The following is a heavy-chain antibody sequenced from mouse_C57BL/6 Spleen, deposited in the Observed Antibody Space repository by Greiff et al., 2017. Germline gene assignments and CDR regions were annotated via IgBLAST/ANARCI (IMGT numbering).Heavy chain of an antibody. CDR1: GYIFTSYW. V-gene: IGHV1-69*01. J-gene: IGHJ3*01. D-gene: IGHD1-1*02. CDR3: ARGEGGRARSFAY. CDR2: IDPSDSYT. Sequence: QVQLQQSGAELVMPGASVKLSCKASGYIFTSYWMHWVKQRPGQGLEWIGEIDPSDSYTNYNQKFKGKSTLTVDKSSSTAYMQLSSLTSEDSAVYYWARGEGGRARSFAYGGQGTLVTVSA.